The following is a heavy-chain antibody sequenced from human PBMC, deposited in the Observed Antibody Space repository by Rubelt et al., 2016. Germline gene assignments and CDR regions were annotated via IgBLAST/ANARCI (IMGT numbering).Heavy chain of an antibody. Sequence: EVQLVESGGGLVQPGGSLRLSCAASGFTVSSNYMSWVRQAPGKGLEWVPVIYSGGSTYYADSVKGRFTISRDNSKNTLYLEMNSLRAEDTAVYYCARAGVTTADAFDIWGQGTMVTVSS. CDR1: GFTVSSNY. V-gene: IGHV3-66*01. D-gene: IGHD4-11*01. CDR3: ARAGVTTADAFDI. J-gene: IGHJ3*02. CDR2: IYSGGST.